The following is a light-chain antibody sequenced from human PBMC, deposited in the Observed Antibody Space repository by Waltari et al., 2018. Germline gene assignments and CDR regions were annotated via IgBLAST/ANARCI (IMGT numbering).Light chain of an antibody. CDR3: SSWDDSRNTVV. CDR2: SDR. Sequence: QTMLTQPPSASGTPGQRVTLSCSGSSANIGNNFVNWYQQLPETAPNLLIYSDRQRPSGVPDRFSAATSGTSASLAISGLQSEDEGLYYFSSWDDSRNTVVFGGGTKLTVL. V-gene: IGLV1-44*01. CDR1: SANIGNNF. J-gene: IGLJ2*01.